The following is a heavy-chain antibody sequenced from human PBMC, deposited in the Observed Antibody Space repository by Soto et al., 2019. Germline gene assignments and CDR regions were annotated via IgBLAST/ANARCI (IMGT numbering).Heavy chain of an antibody. CDR3: ARLCREYSSGWYDLYYYYGMDV. D-gene: IGHD6-19*01. V-gene: IGHV6-1*01. Sequence: SQTLSLTCAISGDSLSSNSAAWNWIRQSPSRGLEWLGRTYFMSKWYNDYAVSVRSRMTINPDTSKNQFSLKLSSVTAADTAVYYCARLCREYSSGWYDLYYYYGMDVWGQGTTVTVSS. CDR1: GDSLSSNSAA. J-gene: IGHJ6*02. CDR2: TYFMSKWYN.